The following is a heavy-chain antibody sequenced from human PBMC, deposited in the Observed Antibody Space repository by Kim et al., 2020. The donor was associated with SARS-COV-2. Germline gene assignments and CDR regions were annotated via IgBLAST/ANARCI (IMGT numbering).Heavy chain of an antibody. D-gene: IGHD3-16*01. Sequence: ADSVKGRFTISRDNSKNTLYLQMNSLRAEYTAVYYCARGYWGYYYYCGMDVWGQGTTVTVSS. V-gene: IGHV3-30*01. CDR3: ARGYWGYYYYCGMDV. J-gene: IGHJ6*02.